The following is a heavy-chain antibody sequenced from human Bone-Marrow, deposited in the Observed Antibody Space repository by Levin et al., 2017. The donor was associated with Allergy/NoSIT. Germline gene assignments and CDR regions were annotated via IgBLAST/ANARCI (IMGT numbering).Heavy chain of an antibody. CDR3: ARVRAPYDYIRGSFPDAFDI. J-gene: IGHJ3*02. CDR2: MNTHSGNP. Sequence: ASVKVSCKASGYNFVTHGMNWVRQAPGQGLEWMGWMNTHSGNPTYAPGFTGRFVFSMDTSVSTASLHINSLKAEDTAVYYCARVRAPYDYIRGSFPDAFDIWGQGTMVTVSS. D-gene: IGHD3-16*01. V-gene: IGHV7-4-1*02. CDR1: GYNFVTHG.